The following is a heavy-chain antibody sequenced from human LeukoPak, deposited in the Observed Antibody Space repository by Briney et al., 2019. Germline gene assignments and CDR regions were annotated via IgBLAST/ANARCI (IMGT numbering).Heavy chain of an antibody. J-gene: IGHJ5*02. Sequence: SETLSLTCAVYGGSFSGYYWSWIRQPAGKGLEWIGRIYTSGSTNYNPSLKSRVTISVDTSKNQFSLKLSSVTAADTAVYYCAREGPAFGVVIMRYNWFDPWGQGTLVTVSS. CDR2: IYTSGST. CDR3: AREGPAFGVVIMRYNWFDP. CDR1: GGSFSGYY. D-gene: IGHD3-3*01. V-gene: IGHV4-4*07.